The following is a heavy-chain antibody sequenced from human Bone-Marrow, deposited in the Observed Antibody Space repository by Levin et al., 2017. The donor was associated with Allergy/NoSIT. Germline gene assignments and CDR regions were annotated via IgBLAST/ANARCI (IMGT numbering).Heavy chain of an antibody. D-gene: IGHD2-15*01. CDR1: GFTFSSYG. CDR3: ARDCCLQDIVVVVAATELDY. V-gene: IGHV3-33*01. CDR2: IWYDGSNK. J-gene: IGHJ4*02. Sequence: GESLKISCAASGFTFSSYGMHWVRQAPGKGLEWVAVIWYDGSNKYYADSVKGRFTISRDNSKNTLYLQMNSLRAEDTAVYYCARDCCLQDIVVVVAATELDYWGQGTLVTVSS.